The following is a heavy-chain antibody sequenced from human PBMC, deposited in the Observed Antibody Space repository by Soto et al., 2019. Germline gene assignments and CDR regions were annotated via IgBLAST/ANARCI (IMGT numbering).Heavy chain of an antibody. CDR1: GRSVTAHN. D-gene: IGHD3-3*01. V-gene: IGHV4-34*01. Sequence: YGRSVTAHNWLGTRQPPGKGLEWIGESNHTGGTHYNPSLKSRVTMSVDTSKNQFSLRLSSVTAADTAIYYCATRITVFGLLIPPFDTWGQGAQVNVS. J-gene: IGHJ5*02. CDR3: ATRITVFGLLIPPFDT. CDR2: SNHTGGT.